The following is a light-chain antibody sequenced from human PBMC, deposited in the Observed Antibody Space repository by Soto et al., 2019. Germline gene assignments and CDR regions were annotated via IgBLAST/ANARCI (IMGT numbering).Light chain of an antibody. Sequence: QSVLTQPPSVSAAPGQKVTVSCSGSRSNIGNNYVSWYQHLPGTAPKLLIYDNDKRPSGIPDRFSASKSGTSATLDITGLQTGDEADYYCEAWDSNLSGGVFGGGTKDTVL. J-gene: IGLJ3*02. CDR1: RSNIGNNY. CDR3: EAWDSNLSGGV. V-gene: IGLV1-51*01. CDR2: DND.